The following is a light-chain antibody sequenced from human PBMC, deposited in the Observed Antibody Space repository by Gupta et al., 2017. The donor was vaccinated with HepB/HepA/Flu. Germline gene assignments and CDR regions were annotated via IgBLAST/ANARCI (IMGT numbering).Light chain of an antibody. V-gene: IGKV3-11*01. CDR1: QNIRTS. CDR2: DGS. CDR3: QQRSKWPRT. J-gene: IGKJ1*01. Sequence: EIVLTQSPATLALSPGERVTLSCRASQNIRTSLAWYQHKPGLAPRLLIYDGSNRATGVPARFDGSGSGTDFTLAISSLEPEDFAVYYCQQRSKWPRTFGQGTMVEI.